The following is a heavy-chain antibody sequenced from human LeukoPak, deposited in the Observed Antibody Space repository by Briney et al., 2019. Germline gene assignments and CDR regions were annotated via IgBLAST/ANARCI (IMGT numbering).Heavy chain of an antibody. J-gene: IGHJ4*02. V-gene: IGHV1-46*01. CDR3: AREMATTKSAFDY. CDR2: INPSGGST. D-gene: IGHD5-24*01. CDR1: GYTFTSYY. Sequence: ASVKVSCKASGYTFTSYYMHWVRQAPGQGLEWIGIINPSGGSTSYAQKFQGRVTMTRDTPTSTVYMELSSLRSEDTAVYYCAREMATTKSAFDYWGQGTLVTVSS.